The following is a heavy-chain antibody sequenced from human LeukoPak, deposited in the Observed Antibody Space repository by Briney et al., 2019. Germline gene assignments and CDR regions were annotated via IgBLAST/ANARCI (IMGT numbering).Heavy chain of an antibody. J-gene: IGHJ3*02. CDR3: ARERDPYGDYIIDAFDI. CDR1: GFTFSSYA. Sequence: GGSLRLSCAASGFTFSSYAMSWVRQAPGRGLEWVPAISGSGGSTYCADSVKGRFTISRDNSHNTLYLQMNSLRVEDTAVYYCARERDPYGDYIIDAFDIWGRGTMVTVSS. CDR2: ISGSGGST. D-gene: IGHD4-17*01. V-gene: IGHV3-23*01.